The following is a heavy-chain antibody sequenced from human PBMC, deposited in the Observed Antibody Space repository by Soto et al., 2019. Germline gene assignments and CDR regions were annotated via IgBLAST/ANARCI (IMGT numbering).Heavy chain of an antibody. CDR3: ARDGVRASCGRDCFSSYFDS. D-gene: IGHD2-21*02. J-gene: IGHJ4*02. CDR1: GDSISSGGFS. CDR2: IYHSGSS. V-gene: IGHV4-30-2*01. Sequence: SETLSLTCAVSGDSISSGGFSWSWIRQPPGKGLEWIGYIYHSGSSFYNPSLKSRVTISIDTSTNQFSLKLISLKLSSVTAADTAVYYCARDGVRASCGRDCFSSYFDSWGQGVLVTVSS.